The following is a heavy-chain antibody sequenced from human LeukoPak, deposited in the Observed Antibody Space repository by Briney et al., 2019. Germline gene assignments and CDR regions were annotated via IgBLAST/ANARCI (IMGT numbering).Heavy chain of an antibody. CDR2: ISGSGTST. D-gene: IGHD2-2*02. V-gene: IGHV3-23*01. Sequence: GGSLRLSCTASGFTFSIYAMSWVRQAPGKGLEWVSGISGSGTSTYYADSVKGRFAISRDNSKNRLYLQMHSLRAEDTAVYSCAKLLRPPTESLYCSSTNCYSAPLGPWGQGTLVTVSS. J-gene: IGHJ5*02. CDR1: GFTFSIYA. CDR3: AKLLRPPTESLYCSSTNCYSAPLGP.